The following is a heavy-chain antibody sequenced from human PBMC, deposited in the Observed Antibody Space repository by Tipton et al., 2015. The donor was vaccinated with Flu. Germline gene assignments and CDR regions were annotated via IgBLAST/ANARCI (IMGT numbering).Heavy chain of an antibody. D-gene: IGHD6-13*01. Sequence: GLVKPSETLSLTCTVSGGSVSSDDFYWGWVRQAPGKGPEWIGSIFHRGTTYYDLSLQSRVTISLDTSKNQFSLSMRSVTVADTAVYYCARDSAAHYGMDVWGQGTTATVSS. J-gene: IGHJ6*02. CDR1: GGSVSSDDFY. V-gene: IGHV4-39*07. CDR2: IFHRGTT. CDR3: ARDSAAHYGMDV.